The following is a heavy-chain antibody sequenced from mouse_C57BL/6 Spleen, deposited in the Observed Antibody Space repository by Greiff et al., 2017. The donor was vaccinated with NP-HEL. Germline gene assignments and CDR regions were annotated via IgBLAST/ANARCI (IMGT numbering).Heavy chain of an antibody. D-gene: IGHD2-5*01. V-gene: IGHV1-64*01. CDR1: GYTFTSYW. CDR3: AREGDYYSNPFAY. J-gene: IGHJ3*01. Sequence: QVHVKQSGAELVKPGASVKLSCKASGYTFTSYWMHWVKQRPGQGLEWIGMIHPNSGSTNYNEKFKSKATLTVDKSSSTAYMQLSSLTSEDSAVYYCAREGDYYSNPFAYWGQGTLVTVSA. CDR2: IHPNSGST.